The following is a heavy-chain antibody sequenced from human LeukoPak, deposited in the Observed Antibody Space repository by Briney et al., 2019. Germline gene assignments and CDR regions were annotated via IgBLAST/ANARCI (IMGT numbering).Heavy chain of an antibody. CDR2: IKEDGSRN. Sequence: PGGSLRLSCAASGFSFSSFWMTWVRQAPGKGLEWVANIKEDGSRNHCVDSVKGRFTISRDNAKNSLFLQMSSLRVEDTAVYYCARANNAGWFDYWGQGTQVTVSS. CDR1: GFSFSSFW. CDR3: ARANNAGWFDY. J-gene: IGHJ4*02. V-gene: IGHV3-7*04. D-gene: IGHD6-19*01.